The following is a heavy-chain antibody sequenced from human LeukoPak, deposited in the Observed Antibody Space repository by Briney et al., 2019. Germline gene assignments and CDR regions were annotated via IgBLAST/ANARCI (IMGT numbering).Heavy chain of an antibody. J-gene: IGHJ4*02. CDR2: IYYSGST. CDR3: AREGGYSGYDPLPKRFFDY. V-gene: IGHV4-59*11. Sequence: PSETLSLTCTVSGGSISTQYGSWIRQPPGKGLEWIGYIYYSGSTNYNPSLKSRVTISVDTSKNQFSLKLSSVTTADTAVYYCAREGGYSGYDPLPKRFFDYWGQGTLVTVSS. CDR1: GGSISTQY. D-gene: IGHD5-12*01.